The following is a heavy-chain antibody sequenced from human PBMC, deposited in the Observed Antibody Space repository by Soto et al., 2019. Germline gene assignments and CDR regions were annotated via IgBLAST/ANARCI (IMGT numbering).Heavy chain of an antibody. Sequence: SSVKVSCKASGGPFSSYAISWVRQAPGQGLEWMGGIIPIFGTANYAQKFQGRVTITADESTSTAYMELSSLRSEDTAVYYCARGSDSYYYYGPDVWGQGNMVTAFS. D-gene: IGHD2-15*01. V-gene: IGHV1-69*13. CDR3: ARGSDSYYYYGPDV. CDR2: IIPIFGTA. J-gene: IGHJ6*02. CDR1: GGPFSSYA.